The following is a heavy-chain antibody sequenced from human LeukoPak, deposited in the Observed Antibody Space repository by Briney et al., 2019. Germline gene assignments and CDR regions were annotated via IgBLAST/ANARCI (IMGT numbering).Heavy chain of an antibody. CDR2: IFSSGST. V-gene: IGHV4-4*09. Sequence: SETLSLTCSVSGGSLSPYYWSWIRQPPGKGLEWIGYIFSSGSTNYNPSLKSRVTISVDTSRNQFSLKLSSVTAADTAVYYCARRQIYFDYWGQETLVTVSS. CDR1: GGSLSPYY. J-gene: IGHJ4*02. CDR3: ARRQIYFDY.